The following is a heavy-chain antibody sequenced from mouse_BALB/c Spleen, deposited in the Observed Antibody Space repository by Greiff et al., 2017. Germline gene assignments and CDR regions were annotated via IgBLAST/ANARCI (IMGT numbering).Heavy chain of an antibody. Sequence: QVQLQQSGAELAKPGASVKMSCKASGYTFTSYWMHWVKQRPGQGLEWIGYINPSTGYTEYNQKFKDKATLTADKSSSTAYMQLSSLTSEDSAVYYCATYYRYDGGDFDVWGAGTTVTVSS. V-gene: IGHV1-7*01. D-gene: IGHD2-14*01. CDR1: GYTFTSYW. J-gene: IGHJ1*01. CDR3: ATYYRYDGGDFDV. CDR2: INPSTGYT.